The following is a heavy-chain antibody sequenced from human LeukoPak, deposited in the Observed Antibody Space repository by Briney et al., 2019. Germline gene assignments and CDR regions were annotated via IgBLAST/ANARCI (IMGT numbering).Heavy chain of an antibody. CDR1: SYSISTYY. Sequence: SETLSLTCTVSSYSISTYYWSWIRQPPGKGLEWIGYIYHSGTSNYNASLKRRLTMSEGPSKSQLSLSVSSVTSSDTAVYYCARTAKFFVGSQTYYYSDYWGQGIVVTVSS. D-gene: IGHD3-10*01. CDR3: ARTAKFFVGSQTYYYSDY. CDR2: IYHSGTS. V-gene: IGHV4-59*01. J-gene: IGHJ4*02.